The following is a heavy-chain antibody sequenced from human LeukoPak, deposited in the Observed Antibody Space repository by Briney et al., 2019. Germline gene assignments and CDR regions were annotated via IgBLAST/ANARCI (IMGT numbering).Heavy chain of an antibody. CDR2: IYPGDSDT. CDR3: AREGTLRYNSMYNQGDYFDY. Sequence: GESLKISCKGSGNRFTNYWIAWVRQMPGKGLEWLGIIYPGDSDTRYRPSFQGQVTISVDKSISTAYLQWSSLKASDTAMYYCAREGTLRYNSMYNQGDYFDYWGQGTLVTVSS. CDR1: GNRFTNYW. V-gene: IGHV5-51*01. D-gene: IGHD5-24*01. J-gene: IGHJ4*02.